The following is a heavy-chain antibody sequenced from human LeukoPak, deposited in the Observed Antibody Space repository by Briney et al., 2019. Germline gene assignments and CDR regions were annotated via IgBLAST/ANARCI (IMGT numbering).Heavy chain of an antibody. CDR2: ISYDGSNK. V-gene: IGHV3-30-3*01. CDR3: ASTRRAGIAVAGAFDY. Sequence: GRSLRLSCAASGFTFSSYAMHWVRQAPGKGLEWVAVISYDGSNKYYADSVKGRFTISRDNSKNTLYLQMNSLRAEDTAVYYCASTRRAGIAVAGAFDYWGQGTLVTVSS. CDR1: GFTFSSYA. J-gene: IGHJ4*02. D-gene: IGHD6-19*01.